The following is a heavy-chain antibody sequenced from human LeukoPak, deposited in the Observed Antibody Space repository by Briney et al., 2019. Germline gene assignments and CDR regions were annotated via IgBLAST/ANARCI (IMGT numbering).Heavy chain of an antibody. D-gene: IGHD5-18*01. Sequence: PSETLSLTCTVSGGSISVSSYYWGWIRQPPGKGLEWIASIHYSGTTYYNPSLKSRVTISIDTSKNQFSLKLSSVTAADTAVYYCMGYSWGDLSAWGQGTLVTVSS. CDR3: MGYSWGDLSA. CDR2: IHYSGTT. V-gene: IGHV4-39*01. J-gene: IGHJ4*02. CDR1: GGSISVSSYY.